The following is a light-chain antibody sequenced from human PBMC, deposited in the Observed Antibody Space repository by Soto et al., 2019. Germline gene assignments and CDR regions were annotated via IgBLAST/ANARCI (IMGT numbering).Light chain of an antibody. CDR3: QQTNNFPLT. V-gene: IGKV1-12*01. J-gene: IGKJ4*01. Sequence: DIQMTQSPPSVSASVGDRVTITCRASQDITTWLAWYQQKPGKAPKLLIYGASSLQRGVPLRFSGRGSGTDFTLTISSLQPEDFATYYCQQTNNFPLTFGGGTKVDIK. CDR1: QDITTW. CDR2: GAS.